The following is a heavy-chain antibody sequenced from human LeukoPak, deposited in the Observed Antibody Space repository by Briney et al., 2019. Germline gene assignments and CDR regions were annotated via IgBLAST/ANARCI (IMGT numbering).Heavy chain of an antibody. V-gene: IGHV3-33*01. D-gene: IGHD3-10*01. J-gene: IGHJ6*02. Sequence: GRSLRLSCAASGFTFSSYGMHWVRQAPGKGLEWVAVIWYDGSNKYYADSVKGRFTISRDNSKNTQYLQMNSLRAEDTAVYYCARDQLLWFGELFHYYYYYGMDVWGQGTTVTVSS. CDR2: IWYDGSNK. CDR1: GFTFSSYG. CDR3: ARDQLLWFGELFHYYYYYGMDV.